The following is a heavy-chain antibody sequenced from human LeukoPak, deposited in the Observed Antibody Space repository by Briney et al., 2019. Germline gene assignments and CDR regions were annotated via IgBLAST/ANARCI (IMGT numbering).Heavy chain of an antibody. CDR3: AKGMPDMAYLDC. V-gene: IGHV3-48*01. CDR2: ITISGGT. D-gene: IGHD5-18*01. Sequence: GGSLRLSCAASGFTLSNYGMSWVRQAPGKGLEWVSYITISGGTYYADSVKGRFTISRDSAKNSLNLQMNSLRAEDTAVYYCAKGMPDMAYLDCWGQGTLVTVSS. J-gene: IGHJ4*02. CDR1: GFTLSNYG.